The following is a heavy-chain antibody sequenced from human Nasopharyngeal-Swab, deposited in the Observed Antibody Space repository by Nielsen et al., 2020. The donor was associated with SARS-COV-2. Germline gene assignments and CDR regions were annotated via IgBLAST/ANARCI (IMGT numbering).Heavy chain of an antibody. Sequence: SETLSLTCSVSGELVSSGSFYWSWIRQSPGKGLEWIGSIYYSGNTYHNPSLEGRVTVSVDTSKNQFSLNLRPVTAADTAVYYCARHGGWEVTYYFDHWGQGTLVTVSS. V-gene: IGHV4-39*01. J-gene: IGHJ4*02. CDR2: IYYSGNT. CDR1: GELVSSGSFY. D-gene: IGHD2-15*01. CDR3: ARHGGWEVTYYFDH.